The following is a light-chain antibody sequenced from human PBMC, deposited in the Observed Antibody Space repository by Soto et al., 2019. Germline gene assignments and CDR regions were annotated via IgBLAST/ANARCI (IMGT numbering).Light chain of an antibody. Sequence: QSVLTQPASVSGSPGQSITISCTGPNSGVLTYDGVSWYQHHPGKAPKLILYEGNKRPSGVSSRFSGPKSGNLASLTISGLQAEDEADYYCCSYAYNNMWVFGGGTKLTVL. J-gene: IGLJ3*02. CDR2: EGN. V-gene: IGLV2-23*01. CDR3: CSYAYNNMWV. CDR1: NSGVLTYDG.